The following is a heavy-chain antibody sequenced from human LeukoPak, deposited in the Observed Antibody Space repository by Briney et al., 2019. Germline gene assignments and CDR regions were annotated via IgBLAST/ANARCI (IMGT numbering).Heavy chain of an antibody. CDR1: TFTFSDYV. D-gene: IGHD2-15*01. Sequence: PGGSLRLSCAASTFTFSDYVIHWVRQAPGKGLEGVAGISSDGNAVHYPDSVKGRFTISRDNSKNTVYLQMDSLRDEDTAVYHCAREFHSGGHAGMFDDWGQGTLVAVSS. V-gene: IGHV3-30*04. CDR3: AREFHSGGHAGMFDD. J-gene: IGHJ4*02. CDR2: ISSDGNAV.